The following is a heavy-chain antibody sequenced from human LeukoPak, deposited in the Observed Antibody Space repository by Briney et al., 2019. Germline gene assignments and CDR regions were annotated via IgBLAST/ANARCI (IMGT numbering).Heavy chain of an antibody. CDR1: GGSISSGSYY. J-gene: IGHJ5*02. Sequence: ASETLSLTCTVSGGSISSGSYYWSWIRQPAGKGLEWIGRIYTSGSTNYNPSLKSRVTISVDTSKNQFSLKLSSVTAADTAKYYCAINTPEGFDPWGQGTLVTVSP. CDR2: IYTSGST. V-gene: IGHV4-61*02. D-gene: IGHD2-2*02. CDR3: AINTPEGFDP.